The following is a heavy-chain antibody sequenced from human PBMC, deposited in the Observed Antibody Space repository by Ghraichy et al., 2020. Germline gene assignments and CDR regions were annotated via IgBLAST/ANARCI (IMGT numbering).Heavy chain of an antibody. Sequence: SETLSLTCAVSGGSINSSNWWSWVRQPPGKGLEWIGEISHSGSTDYNPSLKSRVSISVDNSKNQFSLKLRSVTAADTAVYYCARVRGGFTYGFTPYYNGMDVWGQGTTVTVSS. V-gene: IGHV4-4*02. CDR2: ISHSGST. CDR3: ARVRGGFTYGFTPYYNGMDV. CDR1: GGSINSSNW. J-gene: IGHJ6*02. D-gene: IGHD5-18*01.